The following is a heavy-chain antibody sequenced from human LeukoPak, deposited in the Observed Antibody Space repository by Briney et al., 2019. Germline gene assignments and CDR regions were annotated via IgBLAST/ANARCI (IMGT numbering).Heavy chain of an antibody. D-gene: IGHD3-22*01. CDR2: IYPGDSDT. CDR3: ARQRYYYDSSGAYFDY. J-gene: IGHJ4*02. V-gene: IGHV5-51*01. Sequence: GESLKISCKGSGYSFTSYWIGWVRQMPGKGLEWMGIIYPGDSDTKYSPSFEGQVTFSADKSISTAYLQWSSLKASDTAIYYCARQRYYYDSSGAYFDYWGQGTLVTVSS. CDR1: GYSFTSYW.